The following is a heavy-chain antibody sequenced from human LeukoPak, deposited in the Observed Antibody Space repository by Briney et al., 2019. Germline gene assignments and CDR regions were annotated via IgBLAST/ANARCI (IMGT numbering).Heavy chain of an antibody. CDR1: GGTFSNYA. D-gene: IGHD5-12*01. V-gene: IGHV1-8*03. CDR2: MNPNSGNT. CDR3: ARVRYSGYDWYYYYYYMDV. J-gene: IGHJ6*03. Sequence: GASVKVSCKASGGTFSNYAISWVRQATGQGLEWMGWMNPNSGNTGYAQKFQGRVTITRNTSISTAYMELSSLRSEDTAVYYCARVRYSGYDWYYYYYYMDVWGKGTTVIVSS.